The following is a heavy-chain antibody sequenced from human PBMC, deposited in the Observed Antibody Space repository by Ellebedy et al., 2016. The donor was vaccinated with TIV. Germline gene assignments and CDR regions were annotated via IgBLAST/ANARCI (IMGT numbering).Heavy chain of an antibody. D-gene: IGHD2-21*01. CDR2: TYYRSKWYN. V-gene: IGHV6-1*01. J-gene: IGHJ5*02. Sequence: SETLSLXXAISGDSVSSNSAAWNWIRQSPSRGLEWLGRTYYRSKWYNDYAVSVKSRITINPDTSKNQFSLQLNSVTPEDTAVYYCARDMYSSNWFDPWGQGTLVTVSS. CDR1: GDSVSSNSAA. CDR3: ARDMYSSNWFDP.